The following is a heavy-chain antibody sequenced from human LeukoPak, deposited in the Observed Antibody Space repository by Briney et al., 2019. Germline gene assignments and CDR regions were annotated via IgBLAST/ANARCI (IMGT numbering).Heavy chain of an antibody. J-gene: IGHJ5*02. CDR1: GXSISSYF. D-gene: IGHD5-24*01. Sequence: SETLSLTCTVSGXSISSYFWSWIRQPPGKGLEWIANIYYSGSTNYNPSLKSRVTISVDTSKNQFSLKMTSVTAADTAVYYCARARDGHINNWFDPWGQGTLVIVSS. CDR3: ARARDGHINNWFDP. V-gene: IGHV4-59*01. CDR2: IYYSGST.